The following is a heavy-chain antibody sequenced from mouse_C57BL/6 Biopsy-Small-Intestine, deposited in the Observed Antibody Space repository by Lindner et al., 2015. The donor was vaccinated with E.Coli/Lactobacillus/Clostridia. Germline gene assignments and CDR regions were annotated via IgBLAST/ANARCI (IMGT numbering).Heavy chain of an antibody. CDR3: ARADYNNFVWFAY. V-gene: IGHV5-4*01. D-gene: IGHD2-4*01. J-gene: IGHJ3*01. CDR2: ISDGGGHT. Sequence: VQLQESGGGLVKPGGSLKLSCAASGLTFSSFAMSWVRQTPEKRLEWVATISDGGGHTYYHDSLKGRFTISRDNAKNSLYLQMSHLKSEDTAMYYCARADYNNFVWFAYWGQGTLVTVSA. CDR1: GLTFSSFA.